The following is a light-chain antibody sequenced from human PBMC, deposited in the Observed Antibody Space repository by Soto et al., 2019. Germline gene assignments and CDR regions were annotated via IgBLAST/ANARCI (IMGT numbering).Light chain of an antibody. Sequence: EIVLTQSPGTLSLSPGERATLSCRASQSVISRNLAWYQQKPGQAPRLLIYGASSRATGIPDRFSGSGSGTDVTLTISRLEPEDFAVYYCQQYGSSPQPITFGQGTRLEI. J-gene: IGKJ5*01. CDR1: QSVISRN. V-gene: IGKV3-20*01. CDR3: QQYGSSPQPIT. CDR2: GAS.